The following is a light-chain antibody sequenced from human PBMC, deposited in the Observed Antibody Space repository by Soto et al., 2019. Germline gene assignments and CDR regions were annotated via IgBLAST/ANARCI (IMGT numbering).Light chain of an antibody. V-gene: IGKV1-9*01. J-gene: IGKJ1*01. CDR1: QDIRTY. Sequence: IHLTQSPSSLSASVGDRVTIICRASQDIRTYLAWYQQSTGRAPKHLNYLTSNLHTGVPARFSRSGSGIEFTLTISGLTPEDYATYYCHRRESDPPWMVGQGIRVEIK. CDR2: LTS. CDR3: HRRESDPPWM.